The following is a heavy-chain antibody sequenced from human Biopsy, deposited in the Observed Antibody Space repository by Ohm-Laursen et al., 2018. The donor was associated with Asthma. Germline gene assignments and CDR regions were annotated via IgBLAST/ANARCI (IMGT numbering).Heavy chain of an antibody. Sequence: SLRLSCSASGFAVSRDYMFWVRQAPGKGLEWVSVIYSGGTSHTAYSVRGRFTISRDYSKNTLYLQMHSPRAEDTAVYYCARGDSSNWSHYYFDYWGQGTLVTVSS. J-gene: IGHJ4*02. V-gene: IGHV3-53*01. CDR1: GFAVSRDY. D-gene: IGHD3-22*01. CDR2: IYSGGTS. CDR3: ARGDSSNWSHYYFDY.